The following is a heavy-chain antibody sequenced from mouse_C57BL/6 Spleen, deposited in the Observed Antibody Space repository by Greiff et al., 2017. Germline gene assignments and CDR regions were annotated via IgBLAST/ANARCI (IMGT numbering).Heavy chain of an antibody. CDR1: GYTFTSYS. J-gene: IGHJ4*01. CDR3: ARSEGLRKGYYYAMDC. CDR2: IDPSDSYT. V-gene: IGHV1-50*01. D-gene: IGHD2-4*01. Sequence: QVQLQQPGAELVKPGASVKLSCKASGYTFTSYSMQWVKQRPGQGLEWIGEIDPSDSYTNYNQKFKGKATLTVDTSSSTAYMQLSSLTSEDSAVYYGARSEGLRKGYYYAMDCWGQGTSVTVSS.